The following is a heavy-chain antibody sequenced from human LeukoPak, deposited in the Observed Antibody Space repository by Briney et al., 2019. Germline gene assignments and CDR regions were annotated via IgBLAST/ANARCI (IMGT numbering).Heavy chain of an antibody. V-gene: IGHV4-38-2*02. CDR2: IYHSGSI. CDR3: ARAVGYYGSGYYMDV. Sequence: SETLSLTCTVSGHSISSDYYWGWIRQPPGKGLEWIGSIYHSGSIHYNPSLKTRVTISVDTSKNQFSLKLSSVTAADTAVYYCARAVGYYGSGYYMDVWGKGTTVTVSS. J-gene: IGHJ6*03. CDR1: GHSISSDYY. D-gene: IGHD3-10*01.